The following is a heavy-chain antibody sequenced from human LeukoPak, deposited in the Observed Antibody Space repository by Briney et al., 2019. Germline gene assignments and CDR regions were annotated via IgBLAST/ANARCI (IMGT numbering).Heavy chain of an antibody. CDR3: TTASDYGAFDH. D-gene: IGHD4-17*01. J-gene: IGHJ4*02. V-gene: IGHV3-15*01. Sequence: GGSLRLSCAASGFAFSYAWMNWVRQSPGRGLEWVGLLKSKNDGGTTDYAAPVNGRFTIPRDDSKSTLFLHMNSLNVEDTAVYYCTTASDYGAFDHRGQGTLLTVSS. CDR2: LKSKNDGGTT. CDR1: GFAFSYAW.